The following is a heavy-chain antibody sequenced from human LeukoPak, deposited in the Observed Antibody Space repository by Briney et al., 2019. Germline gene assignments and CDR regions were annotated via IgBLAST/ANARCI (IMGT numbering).Heavy chain of an antibody. Sequence: PSETLSLTCTVSGGSISSSSYYWGWIRQPPGKGLEWIGSIYYSGSTYYNPSLKSRVTISVDTSKNQFSLKLSSVTAADTAVYYCARSGSGIENWFDPWGQGTLVTVSS. CDR3: ARSGSGIENWFDP. D-gene: IGHD3-10*01. CDR1: GGSISSSSYY. V-gene: IGHV4-39*07. CDR2: IYYSGST. J-gene: IGHJ5*02.